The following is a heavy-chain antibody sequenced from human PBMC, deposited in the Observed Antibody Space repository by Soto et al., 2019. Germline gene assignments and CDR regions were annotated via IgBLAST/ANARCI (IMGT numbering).Heavy chain of an antibody. Sequence: EVQLVESGGGLIQPGRSLRLSCAASGFAFHDYAMHWVRQAPGKGLEWVSGIGWNSGSIAYADSVKDRFTISRDNAKNSLYLQMNSLRAEDTAIYYCAKFGGMDVWGQGTTVTVSS. CDR3: AKFGGMDV. V-gene: IGHV3-9*01. D-gene: IGHD3-10*01. J-gene: IGHJ6*02. CDR1: GFAFHDYA. CDR2: IGWNSGSI.